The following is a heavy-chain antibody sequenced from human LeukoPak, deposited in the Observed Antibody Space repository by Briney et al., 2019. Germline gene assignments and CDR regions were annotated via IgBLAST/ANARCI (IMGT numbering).Heavy chain of an antibody. J-gene: IGHJ4*02. CDR3: ARHDGSLGARFDY. Sequence: SETLSLTCAVYGGSISGYYWSWIRQPPGKGLEWIGEINHSLSINYNPSLKSRVTISVDTSKNQFSLKLSSVTAADTAVYYCARHDGSLGARFDYWGQGTLVTVSS. CDR1: GGSISGYY. D-gene: IGHD3-10*01. CDR2: INHSLSI. V-gene: IGHV4-34*01.